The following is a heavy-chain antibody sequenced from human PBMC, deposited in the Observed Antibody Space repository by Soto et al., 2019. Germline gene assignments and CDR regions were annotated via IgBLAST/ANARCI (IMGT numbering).Heavy chain of an antibody. V-gene: IGHV1-46*01. CDR2: VNPSGGHT. D-gene: IGHD2-21*02. CDR3: ARGGHVVVVTAALDY. Sequence: QVQLVQSGAEVKKPGASVKVSCKASGDTFTDYYIHWVRQAPGQGLEWMGTVNPSGGHTTYAQHCLGRMTMTRDSSTCTLYMELTSLTSEDTAVYYCARGGHVVVVTAALDYWGQGTLVTVSS. J-gene: IGHJ4*02. CDR1: GDTFTDYY.